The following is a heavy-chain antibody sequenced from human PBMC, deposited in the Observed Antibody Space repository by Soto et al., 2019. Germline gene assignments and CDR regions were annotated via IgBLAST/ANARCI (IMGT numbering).Heavy chain of an antibody. Sequence: QVRLVQSGAEVKKPGASVKVSCKASGYTFSSYDINWVRQAAGQGLEWMGWVNPNSGDTDYAQKFQGRVTMTRDTSISTAYMELSSLRSEDTAVYYCARKGFLDWFVDFWGQGTLVTVSS. CDR2: VNPNSGDT. CDR1: GYTFSSYD. J-gene: IGHJ4*02. CDR3: ARKGFLDWFVDF. D-gene: IGHD3-9*01. V-gene: IGHV1-8*01.